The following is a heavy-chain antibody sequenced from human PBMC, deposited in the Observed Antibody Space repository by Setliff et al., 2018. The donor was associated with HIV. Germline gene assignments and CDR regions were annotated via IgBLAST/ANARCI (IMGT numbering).Heavy chain of an antibody. CDR3: AREWLQHTGDDAFDV. V-gene: IGHV4-59*01. CDR1: DDSISSYY. Sequence: SLTCTVSDDSISSYYWSWIRQPPGKGLEWIGYIYYTGTTKYNPSLKSRVTISIDTSKNQFSLKLTSVTAADTAVYYCAREWLQHTGDDAFDVWGQGTMVTVSS. D-gene: IGHD5-12*01. J-gene: IGHJ3*01. CDR2: IYYTGTT.